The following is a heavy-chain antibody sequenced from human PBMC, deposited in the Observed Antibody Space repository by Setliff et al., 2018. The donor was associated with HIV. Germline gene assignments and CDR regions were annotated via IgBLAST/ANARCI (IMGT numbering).Heavy chain of an antibody. CDR2: FDPEDGQR. CDR3: ATTGPYSGSLYGMDV. V-gene: IGHV1-24*01. D-gene: IGHD1-26*01. CDR1: GYTLSELS. J-gene: IGHJ6*02. Sequence: ASVKVSCKVSGYTLSELSRHWVRQGPGKGLEWMGGFDPEDGQRIYAQKFQGRVTMTEDTSTDAAYMELSSLSFEDTAVYYCATTGPYSGSLYGMDVWGQGTTVTVSS.